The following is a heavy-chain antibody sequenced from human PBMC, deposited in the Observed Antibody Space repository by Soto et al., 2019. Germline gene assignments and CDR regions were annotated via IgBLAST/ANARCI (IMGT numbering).Heavy chain of an antibody. CDR2: IYHSGRT. Sequence: PWETLSLTCAVSGGSISSGGYSWSWIRQPPGKGQEWIGYIYHSGRTYYNPSLKSRVTILVDRSKNQFSLKLSSVTAADTAVYYCARGEVVALGYWGQGTLVTVSS. CDR1: GGSISSGGYS. V-gene: IGHV4-30-2*01. CDR3: ARGEVVALGY. J-gene: IGHJ4*02. D-gene: IGHD2-15*01.